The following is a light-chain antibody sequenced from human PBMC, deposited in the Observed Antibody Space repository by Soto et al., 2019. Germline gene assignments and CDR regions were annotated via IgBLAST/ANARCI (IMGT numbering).Light chain of an antibody. CDR1: GSDIATFNY. J-gene: IGLJ1*01. V-gene: IGLV2-14*01. CDR2: QVT. CDR3: NSYSSTSFYV. Sequence: SALAQPASMSGSPGQSITISCTGSGSDIATFNYVSWYQQYPGKAPKLLIYQVTSRASGVSHRFSGSKSGNTAALTISGLQPEDEAEYYCNSYSSTSFYVFGTGTKVNGL.